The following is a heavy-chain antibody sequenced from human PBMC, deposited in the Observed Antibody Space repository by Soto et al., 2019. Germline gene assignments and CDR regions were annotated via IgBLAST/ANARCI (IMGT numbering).Heavy chain of an antibody. CDR3: ARGAVAAADLDAFDI. CDR1: GYTFTSYY. D-gene: IGHD6-13*01. CDR2: INPSGGST. Sequence: APVKVARKASGYTFTSYYMHWVRQTHGQGLEWMGIINPSGGSTSYAQKFQGRVTMTRDTSTSTVYMELSSLRSEDTAVYYCARGAVAAADLDAFDIWGQGTMVTVSS. V-gene: IGHV1-46*01. J-gene: IGHJ3*02.